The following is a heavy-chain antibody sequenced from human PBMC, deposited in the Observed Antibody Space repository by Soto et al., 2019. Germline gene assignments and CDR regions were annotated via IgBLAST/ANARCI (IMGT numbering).Heavy chain of an antibody. J-gene: IGHJ6*02. CDR3: ARDDLEDDSSGYYYGMDV. V-gene: IGHV1-69*06. CDR1: GGTFSSYA. CDR2: IIPIFGTA. D-gene: IGHD3-22*01. Sequence: QVQLVQSGAEVKKPGSSVKVSCKASGGTFSSYAISWVRQAPGQGLEWMGGIIPIFGTANYAQKFQGRVTITAAKSTSTAYMELSSLRSEDTAVYYCARDDLEDDSSGYYYGMDVWGQGTTVTVSS.